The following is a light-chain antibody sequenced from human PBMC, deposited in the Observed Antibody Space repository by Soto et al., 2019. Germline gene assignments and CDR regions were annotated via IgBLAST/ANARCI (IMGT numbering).Light chain of an antibody. V-gene: IGLV2-14*01. J-gene: IGLJ2*01. CDR1: SSDVGGYNY. CDR3: SSYRSSSSSASVL. Sequence: QSALTQPASVSGSPGQSITISCIGTSSDVGGYNYVSWYPQHPGKAPKLLIYEVSNRPSGVSNRFSGSKSGNTASLTISGLQAEDEADYDCSSYRSSSSSASVLFGGGTKLTVL. CDR2: EVS.